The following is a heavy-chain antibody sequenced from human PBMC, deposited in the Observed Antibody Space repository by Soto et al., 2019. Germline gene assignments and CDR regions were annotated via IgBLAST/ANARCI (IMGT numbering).Heavy chain of an antibody. Sequence: GASVKVSCKASGYTFTSYGISWVRQAPGQGLEWMGRISAYNGNTNYAQKVQGRVTMTTDTSTSTAYMELRSLRSDDTAVYYCARHGNDSRIHYLYSFDTWGKGPLVTVSS. CDR1: GYTFTSYG. CDR3: ARHGNDSRIHYLYSFDT. V-gene: IGHV1-18*01. CDR2: ISAYNGNT. D-gene: IGHD3-22*01. J-gene: IGHJ4*02.